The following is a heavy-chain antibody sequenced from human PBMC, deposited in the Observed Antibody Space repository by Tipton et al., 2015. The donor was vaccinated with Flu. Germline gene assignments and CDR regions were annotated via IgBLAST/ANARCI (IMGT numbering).Heavy chain of an antibody. Sequence: SLRLSCAASGFTVSSNYMNWVRQAPGKGLEWVSYISSSGSTIYYADSVKGRFTISRDNAKNSLYLQMNSLRAEDTAVYYCARVQGDYYYGMDVWGQGTTVTVSS. CDR1: GFTVSSNY. J-gene: IGHJ6*02. CDR3: ARVQGDYYYGMDV. V-gene: IGHV3-48*03. CDR2: ISSSGSTI.